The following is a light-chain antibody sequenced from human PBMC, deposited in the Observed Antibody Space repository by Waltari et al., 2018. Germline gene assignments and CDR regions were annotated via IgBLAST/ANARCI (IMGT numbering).Light chain of an antibody. CDR2: AAS. J-gene: IGKJ4*01. CDR3: QQSKNAPLT. V-gene: IGKV1-39*01. Sequence: DTPMTQSPYPLSASVEDRVSIACRASQYISDYLNWYQQKPGKAPKLLISAASSLQSGVPSRFSGSGSGTVFTLTISNLQPEDFATYYCQQSKNAPLTFGGGTRVEI. CDR1: QYISDY.